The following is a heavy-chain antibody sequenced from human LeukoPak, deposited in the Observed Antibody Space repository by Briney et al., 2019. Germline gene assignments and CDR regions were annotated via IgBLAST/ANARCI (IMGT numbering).Heavy chain of an antibody. CDR3: ASTYYDSSGSFDY. V-gene: IGHV4-59*08. J-gene: IGHJ4*02. CDR2: IHYSGST. Sequence: SETLSLTCTVSGGSISSYYWSWIRQPPGKGLEWIGYIHYSGSTNYNPSLKSRVTISVDTSKNRFSLKLSSVTAADTAVYYCASTYYDSSGSFDYWGQGTLVTVSS. CDR1: GGSISSYY. D-gene: IGHD3-22*01.